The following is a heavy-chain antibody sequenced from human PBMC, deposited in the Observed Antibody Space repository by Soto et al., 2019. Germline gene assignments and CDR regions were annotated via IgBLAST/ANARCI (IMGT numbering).Heavy chain of an antibody. Sequence: SETLSLTCAVYGGSFSGHYWSWIRQPPGKGLEWIGEINHSGRISYNPSLKSRVIISMDTSKNQVSLNLRSVTAADTAHYYCARDPGIVPAGTHFDYWGQGTLVTVSS. D-gene: IGHD6-13*01. CDR1: GGSFSGHY. CDR3: ARDPGIVPAGTHFDY. V-gene: IGHV4-34*01. J-gene: IGHJ4*02. CDR2: INHSGRI.